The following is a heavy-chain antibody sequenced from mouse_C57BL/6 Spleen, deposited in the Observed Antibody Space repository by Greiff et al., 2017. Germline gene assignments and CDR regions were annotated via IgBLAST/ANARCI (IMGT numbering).Heavy chain of an antibody. D-gene: IGHD2-4*01. CDR3: ARSHYDYSFAY. CDR2: IYPGDGDT. CDR1: GYAFSSYW. J-gene: IGHJ3*01. Sequence: VKVVESGAELVKPGASVKISCKASGYAFSSYWMNWVKQRPGKGLEWIGQIYPGDGDTNYNGKFKGKATLTADKSSSTAYMQLSSLTSEDSAVYFCARSHYDYSFAYWGQGTLVTVSA. V-gene: IGHV1-80*01.